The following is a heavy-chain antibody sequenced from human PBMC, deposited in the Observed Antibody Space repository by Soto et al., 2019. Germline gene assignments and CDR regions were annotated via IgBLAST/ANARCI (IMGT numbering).Heavy chain of an antibody. CDR3: ARGRGIAAAGRKYYFDY. Sequence: SETLSLTCAVYGGSFSGYYWSWIRQPPGKGLEWIGEINHSGSTNYNPSLKSRVTISVDTSKNQFSLKLSSVTAADTAVYYRARGRGIAAAGRKYYFDYWGQGTLVTVSS. D-gene: IGHD6-13*01. CDR1: GGSFSGYY. J-gene: IGHJ4*02. CDR2: INHSGST. V-gene: IGHV4-34*01.